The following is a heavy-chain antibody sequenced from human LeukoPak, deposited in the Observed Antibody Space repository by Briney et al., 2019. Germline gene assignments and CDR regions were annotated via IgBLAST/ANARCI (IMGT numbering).Heavy chain of an antibody. CDR2: MNPNSGNR. Sequence: ASVKVSCKAFGYTFTSYDINWVRQATGQGLEWMGWMNPNSGNRGYAQKFQGRVTMTKNTSISTAYMELSSLRSEDTAVYFCTRGGGYCSGGSCPYYFDYWGQGTLVTVSS. J-gene: IGHJ4*02. V-gene: IGHV1-8*01. D-gene: IGHD2-15*01. CDR1: GYTFTSYD. CDR3: TRGGGYCSGGSCPYYFDY.